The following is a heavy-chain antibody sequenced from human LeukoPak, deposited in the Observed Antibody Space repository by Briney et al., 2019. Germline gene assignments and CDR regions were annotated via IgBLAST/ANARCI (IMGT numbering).Heavy chain of an antibody. J-gene: IGHJ4*02. V-gene: IGHV4-30-2*01. CDR2: IYHSGST. Sequence: XEWIGYIYHSGSTYYNPSLKTRVTISVDRSKNQFSLKLSSVTAADTAVYYCARAARSSWLDYWGQGTLVTVSS. CDR3: ARAARSSWLDY. D-gene: IGHD6-13*01.